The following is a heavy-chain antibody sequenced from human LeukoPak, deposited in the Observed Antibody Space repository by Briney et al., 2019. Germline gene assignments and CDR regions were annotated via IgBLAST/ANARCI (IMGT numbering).Heavy chain of an antibody. CDR2: IWYDGSNK. CDR1: GFTFSSYA. D-gene: IGHD4-11*01. Sequence: PGGSLRLSCAASGFTFSSYAMSWVRQAPGKGLEWVAVIWYDGSNKYYADSVKGRFTISRDNSKNTLYLQMNSLRAEDTAVYYCAKTTPIGGYYFDYWGQGTLVTVSS. J-gene: IGHJ4*02. V-gene: IGHV3-33*08. CDR3: AKTTPIGGYYFDY.